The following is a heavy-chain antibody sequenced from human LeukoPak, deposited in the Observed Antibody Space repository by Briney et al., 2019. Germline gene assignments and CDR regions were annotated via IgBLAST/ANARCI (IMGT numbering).Heavy chain of an antibody. CDR3: VRSFHLPENWFDP. CDR2: IHIDGRT. D-gene: IGHD2/OR15-2a*01. V-gene: IGHV4-61*02. J-gene: IGHJ5*02. Sequence: SETLSLTCTVSGGSINSDDYYWTWIRQPAGKGLEWIGRIHIDGRTNYNPSLKSRLSFSLDASKNVFSLKMPSVTATDTAVYYCVRSFHLPENWFDPWGQGTLVTVSS. CDR1: GGSINSDDYY.